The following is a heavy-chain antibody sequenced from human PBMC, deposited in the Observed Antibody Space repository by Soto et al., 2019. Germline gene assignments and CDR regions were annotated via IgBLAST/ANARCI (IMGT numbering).Heavy chain of an antibody. CDR2: ISGSGGST. Sequence: PGGSLRLSSAASGFTFSRYAMSCVRQAPGNGLDGDTAISGSGGSTYYADSVKGGSTISRDNSKNTLYLQMNSLRAEDTAVYYCAKDVVITIFGVVSSGMDVWGQGTTVTVSS. CDR1: GFTFSRYA. D-gene: IGHD3-3*01. CDR3: AKDVVITIFGVVSSGMDV. V-gene: IGHV3-23*01. J-gene: IGHJ6*02.